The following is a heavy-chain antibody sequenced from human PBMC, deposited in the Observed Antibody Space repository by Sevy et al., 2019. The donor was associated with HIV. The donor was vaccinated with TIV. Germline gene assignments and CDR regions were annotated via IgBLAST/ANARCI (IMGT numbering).Heavy chain of an antibody. Sequence: GGSLRLSCAAPGFNVSSNYTTWVRQAPGKGLEWVSVIDSGGSTYYADSVKGRFSVSRDNLRNTLYLQMNSLRVEDTAVYYCARGDSSGYFDYWGQGTLVTVSS. V-gene: IGHV3-53*01. D-gene: IGHD3-22*01. CDR1: GFNVSSNY. CDR3: ARGDSSGYFDY. CDR2: IDSGGST. J-gene: IGHJ4*02.